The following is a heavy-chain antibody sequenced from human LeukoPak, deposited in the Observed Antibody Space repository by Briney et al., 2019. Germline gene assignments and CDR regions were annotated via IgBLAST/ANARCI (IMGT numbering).Heavy chain of an antibody. J-gene: IGHJ3*02. V-gene: IGHV1-46*01. D-gene: IGHD2-8*02. CDR1: GYNFTTYY. Sequence: ASVTVSCMASGYNFTTYYMHWVRQAPGHGLEWMGIINPSLGGTRYAQNFQARVTMTRDTSTSTLYMELSSLRSEDTAVYYCARVLVAASSDAFDIWGQGTMVSVS. CDR3: ARVLVAASSDAFDI. CDR2: INPSLGGT.